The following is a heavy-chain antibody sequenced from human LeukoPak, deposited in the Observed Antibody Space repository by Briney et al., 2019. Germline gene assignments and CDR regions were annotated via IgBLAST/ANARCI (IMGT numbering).Heavy chain of an antibody. CDR3: ARDGYCSSTSCYPYSSSWYWEDWFDP. CDR1: GGSISSYY. CDR2: IYTSGST. V-gene: IGHV4-4*07. J-gene: IGHJ5*02. Sequence: PSETLSLTCTVSGGSISSYYWSWIRQPAGKGLEWIGRIYTSGSTNYNPSLKSRVTMSVDTSKNQFSLKLSSVTAADTAVYYCARDGYCSSTSCYPYSSSWYWEDWFDPWGQGTLVTVSS. D-gene: IGHD2-2*03.